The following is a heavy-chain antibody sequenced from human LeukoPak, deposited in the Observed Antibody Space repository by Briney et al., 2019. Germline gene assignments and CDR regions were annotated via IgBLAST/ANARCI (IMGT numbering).Heavy chain of an antibody. J-gene: IGHJ3*02. V-gene: IGHV1-24*01. CDR3: ATTMVRGVIIFAGAFDI. CDR1: GYTLTELS. Sequence: ASVKVSCKVSGYTLTELSMHWVRQAHGKGLEWMGGFDPEDGETIYAQKFQGRVTMTEDTSTDTAYMELSSLRSEDTAVYYCATTMVRGVIIFAGAFDIWGQGTMVTVSS. CDR2: FDPEDGET. D-gene: IGHD3-10*01.